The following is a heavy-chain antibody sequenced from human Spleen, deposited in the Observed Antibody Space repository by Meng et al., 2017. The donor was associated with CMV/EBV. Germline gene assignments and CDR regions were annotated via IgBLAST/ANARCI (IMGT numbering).Heavy chain of an antibody. V-gene: IGHV3-48*03. CDR3: SYGDYYYYGMDV. CDR1: GFTFSAYE. J-gene: IGHJ6*02. D-gene: IGHD5-18*01. Sequence: GGSLRLSCAASGFTFSAYEMRWVRQAPGKGLVWVSCISSSGSPTYYADSLKGRFTISRDNAKNSLYLQMNSLRAEDTAVYYCSYGDYYYYGMDVWGQGTTVTVSS. CDR2: ISSSGSPT.